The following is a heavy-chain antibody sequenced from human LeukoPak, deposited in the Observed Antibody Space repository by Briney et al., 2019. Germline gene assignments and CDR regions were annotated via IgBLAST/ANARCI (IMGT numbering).Heavy chain of an antibody. D-gene: IGHD3-3*01. CDR1: GFTFSSYA. V-gene: IGHV3-23*01. CDR2: ISGSGGST. J-gene: IGHJ5*02. Sequence: GGSLRLSCAASGFTFSSYAVSWVRQAPGKGLEWVSAISGSGGSTYYADSVKGRFTISRDNSKNTLYLQMNSLRAEDTAIYYCARGEWLFPIPWGQGTLVTVSS. CDR3: ARGEWLFPIP.